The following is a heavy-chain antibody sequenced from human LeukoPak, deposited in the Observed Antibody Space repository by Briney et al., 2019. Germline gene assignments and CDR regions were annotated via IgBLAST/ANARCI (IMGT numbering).Heavy chain of an antibody. D-gene: IGHD2/OR15-2a*01. Sequence: GRSLRLSCAASGFTFSAYAMHWVRQAPGKGLEWVAAMSSDGSSKYYTDSVKGRFTISSDNSKNTLYLQMHSLRPEDTAVYYCARDPDFSTFLRGDYWGQGTQVTVSS. CDR3: ARDPDFSTFLRGDY. V-gene: IGHV3-30*04. CDR1: GFTFSAYA. CDR2: MSSDGSSK. J-gene: IGHJ4*02.